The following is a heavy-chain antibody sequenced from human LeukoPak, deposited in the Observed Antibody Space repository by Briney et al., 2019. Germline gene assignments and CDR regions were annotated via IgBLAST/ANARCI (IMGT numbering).Heavy chain of an antibody. D-gene: IGHD4-4*01. Sequence: ASVEVSCKASGYTFTGYYMHWVRQAPGQGLEWTGWINPNSGGTNYAQKFQGRVTMTRDTSISTAYMELSRLRSDDTAVYYCARSDLSPMSNYGYWGQGTLVTVSS. CDR1: GYTFTGYY. J-gene: IGHJ4*02. CDR2: INPNSGGT. CDR3: ARSDLSPMSNYGY. V-gene: IGHV1-2*02.